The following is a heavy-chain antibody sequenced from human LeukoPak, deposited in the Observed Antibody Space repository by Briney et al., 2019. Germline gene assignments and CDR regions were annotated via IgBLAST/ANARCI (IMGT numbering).Heavy chain of an antibody. Sequence: GGSLRLSCAASRFTFSSYSMNWVRQAPGKGLEWVSSISSSSSYIYYADSVKGRFTISRDNAKNSLYLQMNSLRAEDTAVYYCARDLILAVFDYWGQGTLVTVSS. CDR1: RFTFSSYS. J-gene: IGHJ4*02. CDR3: ARDLILAVFDY. CDR2: ISSSSSYI. D-gene: IGHD2-8*01. V-gene: IGHV3-21*01.